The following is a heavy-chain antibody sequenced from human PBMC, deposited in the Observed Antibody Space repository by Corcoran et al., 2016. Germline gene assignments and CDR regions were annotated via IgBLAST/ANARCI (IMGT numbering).Heavy chain of an antibody. CDR1: GGTFSSYA. V-gene: IGHV1-69*01. CDR2: IIPIFGTA. D-gene: IGHD2-15*01. J-gene: IGHJ6*02. Sequence: QVQLVQSGAEVKKPGSSVKVSCKASGGTFSSYAISWVRQAPGQGLEWMGGIIPIFGTANYAPKFQGRVTITADESTSTAYMELSSLRSEDTAVYYCARDRACSGGSCYYYYGMDVWGQGTTVTVSS. CDR3: ARDRACSGGSCYYYYGMDV.